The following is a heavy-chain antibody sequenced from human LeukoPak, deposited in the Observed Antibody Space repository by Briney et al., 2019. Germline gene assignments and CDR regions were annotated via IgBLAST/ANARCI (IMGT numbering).Heavy chain of an antibody. D-gene: IGHD3-22*01. CDR1: GGSISSGSYY. Sequence: PSETLSLTCTVSGGSISSGSYYWSWIRQPAGKGLEWIGRIYTSGSTNYNPSLKSRVTISVDTSKNQFSLKLSSVTAADTAVYYCARDSYYYDSSGCYYYFDYWGQGTLVTVSS. CDR3: ARDSYYYDSSGCYYYFDY. J-gene: IGHJ4*02. CDR2: IYTSGST. V-gene: IGHV4-61*02.